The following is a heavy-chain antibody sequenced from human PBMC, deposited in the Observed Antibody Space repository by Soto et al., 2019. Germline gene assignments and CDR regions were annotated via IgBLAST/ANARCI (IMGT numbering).Heavy chain of an antibody. CDR1: GFTFSSYW. D-gene: IGHD2-2*01. Sequence: PGGSLRLSCAASGFTFSSYWMSWVRQAPGKGLEWVANIKQDGSEKYYVDSVKGRFTISRDHAKNSLYLQMNSLRAEDTAVYYCARDCSSSTCYRGWYFDLWGRGTLVTVSS. J-gene: IGHJ2*01. V-gene: IGHV3-7*01. CDR2: IKQDGSEK. CDR3: ARDCSSSTCYRGWYFDL.